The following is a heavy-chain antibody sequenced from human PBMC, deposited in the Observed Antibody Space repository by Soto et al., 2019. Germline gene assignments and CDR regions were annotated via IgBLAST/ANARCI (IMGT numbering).Heavy chain of an antibody. J-gene: IGHJ4*02. CDR3: AKTSDIAAAGGFDY. V-gene: IGHV3-9*01. CDR2: ISWNSGSI. Sequence: PGGSLRLSCAASGFTFDDYAMHWVRQAPGKGLEWVSGISWNSGSIGYADSVKGRFTISRDNAKNSLYLQMNSLRAEDTALYYCAKTSDIAAAGGFDYWGQGTLVTVSS. CDR1: GFTFDDYA. D-gene: IGHD6-13*01.